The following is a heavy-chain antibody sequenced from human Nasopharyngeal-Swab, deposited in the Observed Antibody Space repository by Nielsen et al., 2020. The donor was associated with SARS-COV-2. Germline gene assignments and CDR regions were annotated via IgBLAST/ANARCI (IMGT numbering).Heavy chain of an antibody. CDR2: LSEAGSIT. CDR1: GFTFSSHW. Sequence: GESMQISCAASGFTFSSHWMHSVRQPPGKGLVWVSRLSEAGSITTYADSVQGRFTNSRDKAKHTLFLQMHSLRADDTAIYYCSSQMGHPDSWGQGTLVTVSS. J-gene: IGHJ4*02. CDR3: SSQMGHPDS. D-gene: IGHD5-24*01. V-gene: IGHV3-74*01.